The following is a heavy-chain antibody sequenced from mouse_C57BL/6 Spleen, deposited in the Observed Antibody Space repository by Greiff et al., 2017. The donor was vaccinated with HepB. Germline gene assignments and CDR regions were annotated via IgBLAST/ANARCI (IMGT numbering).Heavy chain of an antibody. CDR2: IDPEDGDT. V-gene: IGHV14-2*01. CDR3: ASYYGSGLDCFAY. Sequence: EVQLQQSGAELVKPGASVKLSCKASGFNITDYYMHWVKQRTEQGLEWIGRIDPEDGDTKYDPKFQGKATITADTSSNTAYLQLSSLTSEDTAVYYCASYYGSGLDCFAYWGQGTLVTVSA. J-gene: IGHJ3*01. D-gene: IGHD1-1*01. CDR1: GFNITDYY.